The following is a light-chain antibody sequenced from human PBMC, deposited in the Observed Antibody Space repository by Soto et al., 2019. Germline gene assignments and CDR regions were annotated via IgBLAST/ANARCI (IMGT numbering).Light chain of an antibody. CDR1: QSVSSN. CDR2: GAS. V-gene: IGKV3-15*01. J-gene: IGKJ1*01. Sequence: EIVLTQSPGTLSLSPGERATLSCRASQSVSSNLAWYQQKPGQAPRLLIYGASTRATDIPARFSGSGSGTEFTLTISSLQSEDFAVYYCQPYNNWPPWTFGQGTKVEIK. CDR3: QPYNNWPPWT.